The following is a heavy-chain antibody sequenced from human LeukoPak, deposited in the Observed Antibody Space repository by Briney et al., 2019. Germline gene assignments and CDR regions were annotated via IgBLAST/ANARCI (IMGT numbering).Heavy chain of an antibody. CDR2: IYTSGST. Sequence: SETLSLTCTVSGGSISSGSYYWSWIRQPAGKGLEWIERIYTSGSTNYNPSLKSRVTISVDTSKNQFSLKLSSVTAADTAVYYCARDLWFGDGPNWFDPWGQGTLVTVSS. D-gene: IGHD3-10*01. V-gene: IGHV4-61*02. J-gene: IGHJ5*02. CDR3: ARDLWFGDGPNWFDP. CDR1: GGSISSGSYY.